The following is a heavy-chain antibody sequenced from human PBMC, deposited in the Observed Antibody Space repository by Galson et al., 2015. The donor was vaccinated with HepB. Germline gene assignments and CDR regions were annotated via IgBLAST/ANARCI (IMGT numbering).Heavy chain of an antibody. V-gene: IGHV3-64D*06. J-gene: IGHJ3*02. CDR2: ISSNGGST. Sequence: SLRLSCAASGFTFSSYAMHWVRQAPGKGLEYVSAISSNGGSTYYADSVKGRFTISRDNSKNTLYLQMSSLRAEDTAVYYCVGGRKLLWFGEMHAFDIWGQGTMVTVSS. CDR3: VGGRKLLWFGEMHAFDI. CDR1: GFTFSSYA. D-gene: IGHD3-10*01.